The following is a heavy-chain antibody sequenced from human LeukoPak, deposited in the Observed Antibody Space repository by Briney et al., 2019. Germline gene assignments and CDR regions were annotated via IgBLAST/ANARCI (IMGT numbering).Heavy chain of an antibody. CDR3: VRDVGAYCSSTSCFTKD. J-gene: IGHJ4*02. Sequence: PGGSLRLSCAASGFTFSSYAMHWVRQAPGKGLEWVAVISYDGSNKYYADSVKGRFTISRDNSKNTLYLQMNSLRAEDTAVYYCVRDVGAYCSSTSCFTKDWGQGTLVTVSS. D-gene: IGHD2-2*01. V-gene: IGHV3-30*04. CDR1: GFTFSSYA. CDR2: ISYDGSNK.